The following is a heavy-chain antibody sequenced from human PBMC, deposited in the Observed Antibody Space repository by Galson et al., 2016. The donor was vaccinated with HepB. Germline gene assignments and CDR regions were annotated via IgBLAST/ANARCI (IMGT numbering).Heavy chain of an antibody. J-gene: IGHJ6*02. CDR3: ARMKNYYYGMDV. V-gene: IGHV2-70*01. CDR2: IDWDEDK. CDR1: AFSLSTSGMC. Sequence: PALVKPTQTLTLTCTFPAFSLSTSGMCVSWIRQHPGKALEWLALIDWDEDKYYSTSLKTRLTISKDTSKNQVVLTMTNMDPVDTASYYCARMKNYYYGMDVWGQGTTVTVSS.